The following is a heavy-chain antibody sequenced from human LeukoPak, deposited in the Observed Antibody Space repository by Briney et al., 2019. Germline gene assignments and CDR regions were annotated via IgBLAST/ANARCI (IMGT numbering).Heavy chain of an antibody. V-gene: IGHV1-69*05. Sequence: ASVKVSCKASGSTFSSYAISWVRQAPGQGLEWMGGIIPIFGTANYAQKFQGRVTITTDESTSTAYMELSSLRSEDTAVCYCAREVRELRGPYYYYMDVWGKGTTVTVSS. CDR3: AREVRELRGPYYYYMDV. J-gene: IGHJ6*03. D-gene: IGHD1-26*01. CDR2: IIPIFGTA. CDR1: GSTFSSYA.